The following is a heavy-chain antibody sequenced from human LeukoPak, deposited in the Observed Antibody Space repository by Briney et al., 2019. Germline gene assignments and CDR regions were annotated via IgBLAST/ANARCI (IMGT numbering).Heavy chain of an antibody. CDR3: ARGADHGGSYYPD. V-gene: IGHV3-74*01. CDR1: GFRFSNSW. Sequence: LAGGSLRLSCAASGFRFSNSWMYWVRQGPGKGPVWVSRMKTDGTRIEYADSVKGRFTISRDNAKNTLFLQMSSLRVEDTAVYYCARGADHGGSYYPDWGQGTRVTVSS. CDR2: MKTDGTRI. J-gene: IGHJ4*02. D-gene: IGHD3-10*01.